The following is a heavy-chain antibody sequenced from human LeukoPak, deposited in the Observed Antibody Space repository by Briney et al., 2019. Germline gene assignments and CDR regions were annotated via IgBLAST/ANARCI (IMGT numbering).Heavy chain of an antibody. CDR2: IYYTGNT. V-gene: IGHV4-39*01. J-gene: IGHJ4*02. D-gene: IGHD3/OR15-3a*01. CDR3: ARQTGSGLFTLP. Sequence: SETLSLTCTVSGVSISSSNSYWGWIRQPPGKGLEWIGSIYYTGNTYYNASLKSRVTISIDTSKNQISLRLTSVTATDTAMYYCARQTGSGLFTLPGGQGTLVTISS. CDR1: GVSISSSNSY.